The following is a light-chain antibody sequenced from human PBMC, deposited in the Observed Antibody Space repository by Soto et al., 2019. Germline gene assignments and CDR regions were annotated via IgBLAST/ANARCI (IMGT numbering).Light chain of an antibody. CDR1: SNDNGYYTY. Sequence: QSALTQPASVSGSPGQSINISCTGSSNDNGYYTYVSWDQHHPGKAPKLIYDVSNRPSWISNRFSGSKSGNTASLTISGLQAEDEADYYCSSYTSSATLPGILGTGTKVTVL. CDR2: DVS. V-gene: IGLV2-14*03. J-gene: IGLJ1*01. CDR3: SSYTSSATLPGI.